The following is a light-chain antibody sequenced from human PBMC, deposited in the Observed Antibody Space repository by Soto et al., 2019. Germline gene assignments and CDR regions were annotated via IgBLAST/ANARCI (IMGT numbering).Light chain of an antibody. CDR3: CSYAGSYTFIV. Sequence: QSALTQPRSVSGSTGQSVTISCTGTSSDVGGYNFVSWYQQHAGKAPKLMIYDVSKRPSGVPDRFSGSKSGDTASLTISGLQAEDEADYYCCSYAGSYTFIVFGGGTK. CDR1: SSDVGGYNF. CDR2: DVS. V-gene: IGLV2-11*01. J-gene: IGLJ3*02.